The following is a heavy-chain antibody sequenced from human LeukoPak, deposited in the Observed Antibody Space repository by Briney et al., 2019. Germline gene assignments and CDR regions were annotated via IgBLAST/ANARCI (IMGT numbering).Heavy chain of an antibody. CDR3: ARDYGAHYFDY. V-gene: IGHV4-39*07. Sequence: PSETLSLTCTVSGGSISSSSYYWGWIRQPPGKGLEWIGSIYYSGSTYYNPSLKSRVTISVDTSKNQFSLKLSSATAADTAVYYCARDYGAHYFDYWGQGTLVTVSS. CDR1: GGSISSSSYY. D-gene: IGHD4-17*01. CDR2: IYYSGST. J-gene: IGHJ4*02.